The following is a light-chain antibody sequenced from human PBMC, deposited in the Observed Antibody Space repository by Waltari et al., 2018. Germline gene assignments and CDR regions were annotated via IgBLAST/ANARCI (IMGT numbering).Light chain of an antibody. V-gene: IGLV2-8*01. CDR2: DVT. J-gene: IGLJ2*01. CDR3: ASYTGSTNLVV. CDR1: SSDIGAYTY. Sequence: QSALTQPPSASGSPGQSVTISCSGTSSDIGAYTYVSWYQQLPGKAPNLRIYDVTPRPSGVPLRFSGSKSGNTASLTVSGLQAEDESDYYCASYTGSTNLVVFGGGTKLTVL.